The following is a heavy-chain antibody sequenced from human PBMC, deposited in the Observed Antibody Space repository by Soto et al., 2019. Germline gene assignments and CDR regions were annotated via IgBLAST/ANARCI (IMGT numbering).Heavy chain of an antibody. V-gene: IGHV3-30-3*01. CDR1: GFTFSSYA. D-gene: IGHD2-2*01. J-gene: IGHJ6*02. Sequence: GGSLRLSCAASGFTFSSYAMHWVRQAPGKGLEWVAVISYDGSNKYYADSVKGRFTISRDNSKNTLYLQMNSLRAEDTAVYYCARDRGWDIVVVPAAGVRNPPLRYGMDVWGQGTTVTVSS. CDR2: ISYDGSNK. CDR3: ARDRGWDIVVVPAAGVRNPPLRYGMDV.